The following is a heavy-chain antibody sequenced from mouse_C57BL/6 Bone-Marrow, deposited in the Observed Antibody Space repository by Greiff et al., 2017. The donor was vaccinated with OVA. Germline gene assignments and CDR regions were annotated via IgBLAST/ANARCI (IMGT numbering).Heavy chain of an antibody. J-gene: IGHJ1*03. V-gene: IGHV5-17*01. CDR1: GFTFSDYG. Sequence: EVQVVESGGGLVKPGGSLKLSCAASGFTFSDYGMHWVRQAPEKGLEWVAYISSGSSTIYYADTVKGRFTISRDNAKNTLFLQMTRLRSEDTAMYYCARINYWYFDVWGTGTTVTVSS. CDR3: ARINYWYFDV. CDR2: ISSGSSTI.